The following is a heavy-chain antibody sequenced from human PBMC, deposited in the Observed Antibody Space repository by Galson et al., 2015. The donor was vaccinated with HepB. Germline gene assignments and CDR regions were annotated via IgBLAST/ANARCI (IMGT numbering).Heavy chain of an antibody. CDR2: ISISSGRI. V-gene: IGHV3-21*01. D-gene: IGHD2-21*01. CDR3: ARVQEGVVGNSFDG. J-gene: IGHJ4*02. Sequence: SLRLSCAASGFTFTNYNMNWVRQAPGKGLEWISSISISSGRISCADSVKGRFTVSRDNGKSSLHLQMNSLRAEDTAVYYCARVQEGVVGNSFDGWGQGTLVIVYS. CDR1: GFTFTNYN.